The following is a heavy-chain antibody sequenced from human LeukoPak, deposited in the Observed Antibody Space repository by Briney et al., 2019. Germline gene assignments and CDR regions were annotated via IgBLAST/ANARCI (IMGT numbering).Heavy chain of an antibody. CDR2: ISWNSGSI. V-gene: IGHV3-9*01. D-gene: IGHD3-16*01. CDR3: AKAPGGIVGY. Sequence: GGSLRLSCAASGFTFDDYAMHWVRQAPGKGLEWVSGISWNSGSIGYADSVKGRFTISRDNAKNSLYLQMNSLRADDTAVYYRAKAPGGIVGYWGQGTLVTVSS. CDR1: GFTFDDYA. J-gene: IGHJ4*02.